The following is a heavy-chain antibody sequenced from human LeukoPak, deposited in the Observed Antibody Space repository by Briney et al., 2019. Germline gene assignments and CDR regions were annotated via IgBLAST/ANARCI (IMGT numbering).Heavy chain of an antibody. CDR1: GGSISSYY. V-gene: IGHV4-4*07. CDR2: IYTSGST. J-gene: IGHJ4*02. Sequence: PSGTLSLTCTVSGGSISSYYWSWIRQPAGKGLEWIGRIYTSGSTFYNPSLKSRVTISVDTSKNQFSLRLSSVTAADTAVYYCARHGTTDYFDYWGQGTLVTVSS. CDR3: ARHGTTDYFDY. D-gene: IGHD1-1*01.